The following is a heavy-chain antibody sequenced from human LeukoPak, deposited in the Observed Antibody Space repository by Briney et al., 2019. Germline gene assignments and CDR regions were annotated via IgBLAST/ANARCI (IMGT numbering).Heavy chain of an antibody. V-gene: IGHV3-30*18. CDR2: ISYDGSNK. D-gene: IGHD3-16*02. CDR1: GFIFTNYG. CDR3: AKASIYVYYGMDV. J-gene: IGHJ6*02. Sequence: PGGSLRLSCAASGFIFTNYGMHWVRQAPGKGLEWVAVISYDGSNKYYVDSVKGRFTISRDNSKNTLSLQMNGLRAEDTAVYYCAKASIYVYYGMDVWGQGTTVIVSS.